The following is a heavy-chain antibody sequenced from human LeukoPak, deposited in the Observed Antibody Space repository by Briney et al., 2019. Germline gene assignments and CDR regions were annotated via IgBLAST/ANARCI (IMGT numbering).Heavy chain of an antibody. CDR2: INHDGTGT. J-gene: IGHJ4*02. V-gene: IGHV3-74*01. Sequence: GGSLRLSCAASGFTFSNFWMHWVRQVPGKGLVWVSVINHDGTGTYYADSVKGRFTISRDNAKNTVYLQMNGLRAEDTAPYYCATVSEYGGQGTLVTVSS. CDR1: GFTFSNFW. CDR3: ATVSEY.